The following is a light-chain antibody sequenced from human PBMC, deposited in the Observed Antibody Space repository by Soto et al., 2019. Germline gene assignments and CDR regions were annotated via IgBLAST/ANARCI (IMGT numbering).Light chain of an antibody. CDR2: AAS. CDR1: QSVSSTY. J-gene: IGKJ4*01. V-gene: IGKV3-20*01. CDR3: QQYESSPTT. Sequence: EIVLTQSPGTLSLSPGERATLSCRASQSVSSTYLAWYPQKPGQAPRLLIYAASRRATGIPDRFSGSGSGTDFTLTISRLEPEDFAVYYCQQYESSPTTFGGGTKVEIK.